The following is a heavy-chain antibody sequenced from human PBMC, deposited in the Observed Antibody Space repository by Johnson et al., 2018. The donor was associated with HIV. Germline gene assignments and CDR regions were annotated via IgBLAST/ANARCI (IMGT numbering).Heavy chain of an antibody. D-gene: IGHD4-17*01. CDR1: RITFSRYW. CDR2: IYNDGSRT. J-gene: IGHJ3*02. CDR3: ARDAVTPI. Sequence: SGGGLVQPGGSLRLSCAASRITFSRYWMTWVRQAPGKGPVWVARIYNDGSRTSYADSVQGRFTISRDNSKNTLYLQMGSLRAEDMAVYYCARDAVTPIWGQGTMVTVSS. V-gene: IGHV3-74*01.